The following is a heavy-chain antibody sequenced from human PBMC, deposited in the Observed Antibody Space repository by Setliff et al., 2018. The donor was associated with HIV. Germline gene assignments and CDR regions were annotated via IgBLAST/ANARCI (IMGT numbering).Heavy chain of an antibody. V-gene: IGHV4-59*01. CDR2: IYYTGST. CDR3: ARIPPYASGRGGFDS. J-gene: IGHJ4*02. D-gene: IGHD2-2*01. Sequence: SETLSLTCTVSGGSISTYFWSWVRQTPGKGLEWIGYIYYTGSTSYNPSFRSRVTISVDTSKNQFSLMLDSVTAADTAVYYCARIPPYASGRGGFDSWGQGTLVTVSS. CDR1: GGSISTYF.